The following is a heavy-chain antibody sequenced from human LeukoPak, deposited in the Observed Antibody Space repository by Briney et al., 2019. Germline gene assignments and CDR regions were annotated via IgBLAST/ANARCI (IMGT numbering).Heavy chain of an antibody. CDR3: AGDNGWYYFEY. CDR1: GFSFSSYW. V-gene: IGHV3-7*01. CDR2: IKQDGSDK. J-gene: IGHJ4*02. D-gene: IGHD6-19*01. Sequence: QTGGSLRLSCAASGFSFSSYWMSWVRQAPGKGLEWVANIKQDGSDKKYVDSVKGRFTISRDNAKNSLYLQMNSLRADDTAVYYCAGDNGWYYFEYWGQGALVTVSS.